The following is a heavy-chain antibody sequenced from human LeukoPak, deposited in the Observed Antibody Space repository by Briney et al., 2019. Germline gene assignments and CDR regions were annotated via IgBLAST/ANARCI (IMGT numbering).Heavy chain of an antibody. V-gene: IGHV5-51*01. J-gene: IGHJ4*02. CDR3: ARRDGFGDYLSDY. CDR2: IYPGDSDT. Sequence: GESLKISCKGSGYSFTDYWIGWVRQMPGKGLEWMGFIYPGDSDTRYSPSFQGHVTFSADKSIGTAYLQWSSLRASDTAMYFCARRDGFGDYLSDYWGQGTLVTVSS. CDR1: GYSFTDYW. D-gene: IGHD4-17*01.